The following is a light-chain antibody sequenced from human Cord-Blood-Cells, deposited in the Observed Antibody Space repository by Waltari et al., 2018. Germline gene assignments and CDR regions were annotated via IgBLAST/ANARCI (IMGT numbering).Light chain of an antibody. CDR1: SRDLGSYNL. CDR2: EGS. J-gene: IGLJ1*01. V-gene: IGLV2-23*01. CDR3: CSYAGSSTYV. Sequence: SALTQPASVSGSPGQSITLSCTGTSRDLGSYNLVCWYQQHPGKAPKLMIYEGSKRPSGVSNRFSGYKSGNTASLTITGLQAEDEADYYCCSYAGSSTYVFGTGTKVTVL.